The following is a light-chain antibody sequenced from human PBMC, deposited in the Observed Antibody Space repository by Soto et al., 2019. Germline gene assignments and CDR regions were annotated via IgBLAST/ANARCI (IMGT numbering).Light chain of an antibody. CDR3: CSYAGTYTQWV. J-gene: IGLJ3*02. V-gene: IGLV2-8*01. CDR2: EVT. Sequence: QSVLTQPPSASGSPGQSVTISCTGTGSDIGAYTYVSWYQHHPGTAPKLIIYEVTKRPSGVPDRFSGSKSGNTASLTVSGLQAEDEADYSCCSYAGTYTQWVFGGGTKLTVL. CDR1: GSDIGAYTY.